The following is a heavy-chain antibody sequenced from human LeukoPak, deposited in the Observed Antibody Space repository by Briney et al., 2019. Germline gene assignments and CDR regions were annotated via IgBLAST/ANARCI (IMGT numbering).Heavy chain of an antibody. J-gene: IGHJ5*02. Sequence: GGSLRLSCAASGFTFSSYAMSWVRQAPGKGLEWVSAISGSGGSTYYAGSVKGRFTISRDNSKNTLYLQMNSLRAEDTAVYYCAKAQDIVVVPAATNWFDPWGQGTLVTVSS. CDR3: AKAQDIVVVPAATNWFDP. CDR1: GFTFSSYA. V-gene: IGHV3-23*01. D-gene: IGHD2-2*01. CDR2: ISGSGGST.